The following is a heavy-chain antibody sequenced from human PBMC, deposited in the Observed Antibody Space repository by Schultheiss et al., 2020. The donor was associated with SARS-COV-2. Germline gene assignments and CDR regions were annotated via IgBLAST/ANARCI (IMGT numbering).Heavy chain of an antibody. V-gene: IGHV3-72*01. D-gene: IGHD2-2*01. CDR3: TTVRDIVVVPAAPYGMDV. J-gene: IGHJ6*02. CDR2: TRNKANSYTT. CDR1: GFTFSDHY. Sequence: GGSLRLSCAASGFTFSDHYMDWVRQAPGKGLEWVGRTRNKANSYTTGYAASVKGRFTISRDDSKNTLYLQMNSLKTEDTAVYYCTTVRDIVVVPAAPYGMDVWGQGTTVTVSS.